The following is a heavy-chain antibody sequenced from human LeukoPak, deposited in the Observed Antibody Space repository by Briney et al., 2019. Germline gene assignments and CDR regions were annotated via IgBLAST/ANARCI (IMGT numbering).Heavy chain of an antibody. Sequence: RASVKVSCKASGYTFTGYYMHWVRQAPGQGLEWMGWINPNSGGTNYAQKFQGRVTMTRDTSISTAYMELSRLRSDDTAVYYCARVYYYDSSGYYDYWGQETLVTVSS. J-gene: IGHJ4*02. CDR3: ARVYYYDSSGYYDY. D-gene: IGHD3-22*01. V-gene: IGHV1-2*02. CDR1: GYTFTGYY. CDR2: INPNSGGT.